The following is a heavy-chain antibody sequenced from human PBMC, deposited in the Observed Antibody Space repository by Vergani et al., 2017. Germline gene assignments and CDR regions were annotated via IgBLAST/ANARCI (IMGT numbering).Heavy chain of an antibody. V-gene: IGHV1-46*03. J-gene: IGHJ4*02. CDR2: INPSGGST. CDR3: ARGLGDYDILTGSAY. D-gene: IGHD3-9*01. Sequence: QVQLLQSGAEVKKPGASVKVSCKASGYTFTSYYMHWVRQAPGQGLEWMGIINPSGGSTSYAQKFQGRVTMTRDTSTSTVYMELSSLRSEDTAVYYCARGLGDYDILTGSAYWGQGTLVTVSS. CDR1: GYTFTSYY.